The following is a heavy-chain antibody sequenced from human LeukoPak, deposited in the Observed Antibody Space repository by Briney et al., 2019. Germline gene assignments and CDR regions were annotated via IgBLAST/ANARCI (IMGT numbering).Heavy chain of an antibody. J-gene: IGHJ3*02. Sequence: PSETLSLTCTVSGGSISSYYWSWIRQPPGKGLEWIGYIYYSGSTNYNPSLKSRVTISVDTSKNQFSLKLSSVTAADTAVYYCARTYYDILTGQMPDAFDIWGQGTMVTVSS. D-gene: IGHD3-9*01. CDR3: ARTYYDILTGQMPDAFDI. V-gene: IGHV4-59*08. CDR1: GGSISSYY. CDR2: IYYSGST.